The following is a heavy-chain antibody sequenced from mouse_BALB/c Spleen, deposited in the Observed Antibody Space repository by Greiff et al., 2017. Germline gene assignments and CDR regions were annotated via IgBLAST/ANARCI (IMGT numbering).Heavy chain of an antibody. CDR1: GYTFTSYV. D-gene: IGHD2-1*01. Sequence: VHVKQSGTVLARPGASVKMSCKASGYTFTSYVMHWVKQKPGQGLEWIGYINPYNDGTKYNEKFKGKATLTSDKSSSTAYMELSSLTSEDSAVYYCAVIYYGNYYAMDYWGQGTSVTVSS. J-gene: IGHJ4*01. CDR3: AVIYYGNYYAMDY. CDR2: INPYNDGT. V-gene: IGHV1-14*01.